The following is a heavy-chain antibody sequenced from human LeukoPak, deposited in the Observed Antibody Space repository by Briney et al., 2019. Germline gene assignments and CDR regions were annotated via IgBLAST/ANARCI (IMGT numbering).Heavy chain of an antibody. CDR1: GYTFTSYD. CDR2: TNHNSCNT. V-gene: IGHV1-8*01. J-gene: IGHJ6*02. Sequence: GSSVTVSCKASGYTFTSYDINWLRPATGQGLEGMGLTNHNSCNTGHAQKFQGRVTMARNTSVSTAYMELSSLKSEDTAVYYCARGKGAEYYYGSGSRYYYYYGMDVWGQGTTVTVSS. D-gene: IGHD3-10*01. CDR3: ARGKGAEYYYGSGSRYYYYYGMDV.